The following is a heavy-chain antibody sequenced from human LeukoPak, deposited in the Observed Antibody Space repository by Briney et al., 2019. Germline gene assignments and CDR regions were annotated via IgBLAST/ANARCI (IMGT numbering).Heavy chain of an antibody. V-gene: IGHV3-48*02. CDR1: GFTFSSYS. CDR2: ISSSSTI. J-gene: IGHJ4*02. D-gene: IGHD1-26*01. CDR3: ARDSDYSGSYPSFDY. Sequence: GGSLRLSCAASGFTFSSYSMNWVRQAPGKGLEWVSYISSSSTIYYADSVKGRFTISRDNAKNSLYLQMNSLRDEDTAVYYCARDSDYSGSYPSFDYWGQGTLVTVSS.